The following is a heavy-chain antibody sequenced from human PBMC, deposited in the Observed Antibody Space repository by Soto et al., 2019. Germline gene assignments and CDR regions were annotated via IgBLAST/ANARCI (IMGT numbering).Heavy chain of an antibody. J-gene: IGHJ4*02. D-gene: IGHD3-22*01. V-gene: IGHV4-59*01. Sequence: PSETLSLTCTVSGGSISSYYWSWIRQPPGKGLEWIGYIYYSGSTNYNPSLKSRVTISVGTSKNKFSLKQSSVTAADTAVFYCGCDMARGYYDSSGYFDYWGQGTLVTVSS. CDR2: IYYSGST. CDR1: GGSISSYY. CDR3: GCDMARGYYDSSGYFDY.